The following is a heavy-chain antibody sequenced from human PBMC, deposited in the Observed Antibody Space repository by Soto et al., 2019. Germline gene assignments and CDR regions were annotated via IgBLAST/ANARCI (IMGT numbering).Heavy chain of an antibody. J-gene: IGHJ6*02. Sequence: ASVKVSCKASGYTLTSYGISWVRQAPGQGLEGMGWISAYNGNTNYAQKLQGRVTMTTDTSTSTAYMELRSLRSDDTAVYYCARGLLGIAARPYYYYYGMDVWGQGTTVTVSS. D-gene: IGHD6-6*01. CDR2: ISAYNGNT. V-gene: IGHV1-18*01. CDR3: ARGLLGIAARPYYYYYGMDV. CDR1: GYTLTSYG.